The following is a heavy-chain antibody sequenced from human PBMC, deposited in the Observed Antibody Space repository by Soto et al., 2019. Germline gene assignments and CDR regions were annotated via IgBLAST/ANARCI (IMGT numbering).Heavy chain of an antibody. CDR2: ISAYTGNT. CDR1: GYTFASYA. CDR3: ARDPPPPDD. V-gene: IGHV1-18*01. Sequence: QVQLVQSGAEVKKPGASVKVSCKASGYTFASYAISWMRQAPGQGLEWMGWISAYTGNTNYAQKLQGRVTMTTDTSTSTAYMEPRRLRSVDTAVYFCARDPPPPDDWGQGTLVTVSS. J-gene: IGHJ4*02.